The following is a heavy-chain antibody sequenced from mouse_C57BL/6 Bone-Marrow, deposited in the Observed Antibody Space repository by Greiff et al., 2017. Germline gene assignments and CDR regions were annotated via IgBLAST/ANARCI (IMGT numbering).Heavy chain of an antibody. CDR1: GFNIKDYY. V-gene: IGHV14-2*01. CDR2: IDPEDGET. D-gene: IGHD1-1*01. CDR3: TRSLIYYGTNY. Sequence: DVKLQESGAELVKPGASVKLSCTASGFNIKDYYIHWVKQRTEQGLEWIGMIDPEDGETKYAPKFQDKATITADTSSNTAYLQLSSLTSEDTAVYYCTRSLIYYGTNYWGQGTTLTVSS. J-gene: IGHJ2*01.